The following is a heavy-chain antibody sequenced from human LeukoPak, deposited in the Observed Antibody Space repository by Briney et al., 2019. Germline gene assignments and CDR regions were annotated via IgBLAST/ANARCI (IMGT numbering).Heavy chain of an antibody. J-gene: IGHJ4*02. CDR2: MSGSGGST. Sequence: GGSLGFSGPPPGFTFSGYAMCWVSQAPGKGREWVSSMSGSGGSTYYADSVKGRFTISRDNSKNTLYLQMNSLRAEDTAVYYCATRPIVVVVAATALDYWGQGTLVTVSS. D-gene: IGHD2-15*01. CDR3: ATRPIVVVVAATALDY. V-gene: IGHV3-23*01. CDR1: GFTFSGYA.